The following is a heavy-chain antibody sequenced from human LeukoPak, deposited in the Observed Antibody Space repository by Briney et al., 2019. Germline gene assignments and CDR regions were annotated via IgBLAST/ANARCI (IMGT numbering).Heavy chain of an antibody. CDR3: ARANYYDSIGYSRGAFDI. Sequence: PSETLSLTCTVSGVSISSSNSYWGWIRQPPGKGLEWIGSIYYSGNTYYNASLKSQVSISIDTSKNQFSLRLTSVTAADTAVYYCARANYYDSIGYSRGAFDIWGQGTMVPVSS. D-gene: IGHD3-22*01. V-gene: IGHV4-39*01. J-gene: IGHJ3*02. CDR1: GVSISSSNSY. CDR2: IYYSGNT.